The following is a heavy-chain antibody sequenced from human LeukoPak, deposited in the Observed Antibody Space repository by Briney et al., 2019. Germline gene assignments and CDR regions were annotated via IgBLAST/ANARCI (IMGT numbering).Heavy chain of an antibody. CDR1: GASISSSDYY. D-gene: IGHD3-22*01. J-gene: IGHJ6*03. CDR3: ARLTHSYYSDTSGYYPYYYMDV. V-gene: IGHV4-39*02. Sequence: SETLSLTCSVSGASISSSDYYWGWIRQPPGKGLEWIGRINYSGSTYYNPSLKSRVTISVDTSKNHFSLRLTSMTAADTAVYYCARLTHSYYSDTSGYYPYYYMDVWGKGITVTVSS. CDR2: INYSGST.